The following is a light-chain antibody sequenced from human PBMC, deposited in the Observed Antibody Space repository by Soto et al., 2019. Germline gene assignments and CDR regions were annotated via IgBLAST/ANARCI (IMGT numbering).Light chain of an antibody. V-gene: IGKV3-11*02. CDR1: QSVSSSY. Sequence: EIVLTQSPGTLSLSPDGGATLSCRASQSVSSSYLAWYQQKPGQPPRLLIFDASNRATGIPARFSGSGSGRDFTLTISSLEPEDFAVYYCQQRNIRGTFGQGTRLEI. CDR2: DAS. J-gene: IGKJ5*01. CDR3: QQRNIRGT.